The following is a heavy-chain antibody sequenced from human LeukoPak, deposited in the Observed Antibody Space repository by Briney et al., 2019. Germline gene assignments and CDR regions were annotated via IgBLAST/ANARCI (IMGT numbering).Heavy chain of an antibody. D-gene: IGHD7-27*01. CDR2: ISYDGSNK. CDR3: ARDNNWGSTHY. J-gene: IGHJ4*02. CDR1: GFTFSSYA. V-gene: IGHV3-30-3*01. Sequence: GGSLRLSCAASGFTFSSYAMHRVRQAPGKGLEWVAVISYDGSNKYYADSVKGRFTVSRDNTKNTLYLQMNSLRAEDTAVYYCARDNNWGSTHYWGQGTLVTVSS.